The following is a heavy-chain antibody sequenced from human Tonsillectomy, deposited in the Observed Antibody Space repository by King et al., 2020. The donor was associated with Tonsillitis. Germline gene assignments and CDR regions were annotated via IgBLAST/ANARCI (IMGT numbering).Heavy chain of an antibody. V-gene: IGHV3-30*01. J-gene: IGHJ3*02. CDR3: ARAYYYDSSGYYGGDTFDI. D-gene: IGHD3-22*01. Sequence: VQLVESGGGVVQPGRSLRLSCAGSGFTFSSYAMHWVRQAPGKGLEGGAVISYDGSNKYYADSVKGRFTLSRDNCKKTLDLQMNSLRAEDTAVYYCARAYYYDSSGYYGGDTFDIWGQGTMVNVSS. CDR2: ISYDGSNK. CDR1: GFTFSSYA.